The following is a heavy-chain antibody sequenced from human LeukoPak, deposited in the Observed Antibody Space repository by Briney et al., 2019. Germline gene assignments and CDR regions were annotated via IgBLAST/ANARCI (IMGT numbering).Heavy chain of an antibody. J-gene: IGHJ4*02. D-gene: IGHD1-1*01. Sequence: PGGSLRLSCAASGFTFSSYAMSWVRQAPGKGLEWVSAISSSGGSTYYADSVRGRFTISRDNSKNTLYLQMNSLRAEDTAVYYCANGLEVYYFDYWGQGTLVTVSS. CDR2: ISSSGGST. CDR1: GFTFSSYA. V-gene: IGHV3-23*01. CDR3: ANGLEVYYFDY.